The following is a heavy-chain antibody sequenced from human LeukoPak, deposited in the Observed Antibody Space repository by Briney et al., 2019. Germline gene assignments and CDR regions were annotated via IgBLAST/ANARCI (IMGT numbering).Heavy chain of an antibody. V-gene: IGHV4-34*01. J-gene: IGHJ4*02. CDR1: GGSFSGYY. D-gene: IGHD6-25*01. CDR3: ARGMQRYYFDY. CDR2: INHSGST. Sequence: PSETLSLTCAVYGGSFSGYYWSWIRQPPGKGLEWIGEINHSGSTNYNPSLKSRVTISVDTSKNQFSLKLSSVTAADTAVYYCARGMQRYYFDYWGQGTLVTVSS.